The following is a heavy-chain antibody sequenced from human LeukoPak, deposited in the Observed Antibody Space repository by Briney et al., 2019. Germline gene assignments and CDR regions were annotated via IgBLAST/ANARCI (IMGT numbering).Heavy chain of an antibody. Sequence: ASVKVSCKASGYTFTSYGISWVRQAPGQGLEWMGWISAYNGNTNYAQKLQGRVTMATDTSTSTVYMELRSLRSDDTAVYYCAREPIFSFGLARFFDYWGQGTLVTVSS. CDR1: GYTFTSYG. CDR3: AREPIFSFGLARFFDY. J-gene: IGHJ4*02. CDR2: ISAYNGNT. D-gene: IGHD3-10*01. V-gene: IGHV1-18*01.